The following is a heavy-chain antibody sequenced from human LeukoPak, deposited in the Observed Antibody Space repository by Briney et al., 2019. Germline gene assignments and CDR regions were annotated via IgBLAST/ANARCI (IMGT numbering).Heavy chain of an antibody. V-gene: IGHV4-39*02. D-gene: IGHD2-15*01. J-gene: IGHJ4*02. Sequence: SETLSLTCTVSGGSISGSSYDWGWIRQPPGKGLEWIGSIYYSGSTYYNPSLKGRVTISVDTSKNQFSLKLNSVTATDTAVYYCARVPPRYCSGGSCHLHFDYWGQGTLVTVSS. CDR2: IYYSGST. CDR1: GGSISGSSYD. CDR3: ARVPPRYCSGGSCHLHFDY.